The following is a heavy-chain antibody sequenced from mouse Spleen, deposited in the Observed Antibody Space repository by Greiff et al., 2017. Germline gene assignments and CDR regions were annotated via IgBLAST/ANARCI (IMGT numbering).Heavy chain of an antibody. CDR3: ARDPLRGAY. J-gene: IGHJ3*01. V-gene: IGHV1-64*01. CDR2: IHPNSGST. D-gene: IGHD1-1*01. CDR1: GYTFTSYW. Sequence: QVQLKQPGAELVKPGASVKLSCKASGYTFTSYWMHWVKQRPGQGLEWIGMIHPNSGSTNYNEKFKSKATLTVDKSSSTAYMQLSSLTSEDSAVYYCARDPLRGAYWGQGTLVTVSA.